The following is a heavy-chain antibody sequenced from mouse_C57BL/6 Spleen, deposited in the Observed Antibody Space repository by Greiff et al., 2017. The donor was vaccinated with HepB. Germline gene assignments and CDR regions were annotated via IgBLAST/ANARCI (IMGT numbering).Heavy chain of an antibody. D-gene: IGHD3-1*01. J-gene: IGHJ4*01. CDR1: GFSLTSYA. V-gene: IGHV2-9-1*01. CDR2: IWTGGGT. CDR3: ARGRGLYYYAMDY. Sequence: VKLVESGPGLVAPSQSLSITCTVSGFSLTSYAISWVRQPPGKGLEWLGVIWTGGGTNYNSALKSRLSISKDNSKSQVFLKMNSLQTDDTARYYCARGRGLYYYAMDYWGQGTSVTVSS.